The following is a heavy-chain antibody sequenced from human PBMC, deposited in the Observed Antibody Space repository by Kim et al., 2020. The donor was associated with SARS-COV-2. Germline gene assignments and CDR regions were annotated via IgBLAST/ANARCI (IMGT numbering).Heavy chain of an antibody. V-gene: IGHV3-23*01. D-gene: IGHD3-10*01. J-gene: IGHJ4*02. Sequence: GGSLRLSCAASGFIFTSYNINWVHQAPGKGLQWVSGVSASGDTTNYADSVRGRFTISRDISENTLYLQMNSLTAEDTAIYYCARGLSSGPYWGQGTLVTV. CDR1: GFIFTSYN. CDR2: VSASGDTT. CDR3: ARGLSSGPY.